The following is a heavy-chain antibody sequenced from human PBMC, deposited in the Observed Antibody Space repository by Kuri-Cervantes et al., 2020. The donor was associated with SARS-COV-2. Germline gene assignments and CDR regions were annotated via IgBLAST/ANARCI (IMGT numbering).Heavy chain of an antibody. CDR3: ARDLVVSSGWDYYMDV. CDR1: GFTFSNYG. D-gene: IGHD6-19*01. Sequence: GESLKISCAASGFTFSNYGMHWVRQAPGKGLEWVAVIWYDGSNKYYADSVKGRFTISRDNSKNTLYLQMNSLRAEDTAVYYCARDLVVSSGWDYYMDVWGKGTTVTVSS. CDR2: IWYDGSNK. V-gene: IGHV3-33*01. J-gene: IGHJ6*03.